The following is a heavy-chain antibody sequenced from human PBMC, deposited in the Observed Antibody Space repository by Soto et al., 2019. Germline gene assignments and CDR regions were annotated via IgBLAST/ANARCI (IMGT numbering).Heavy chain of an antibody. V-gene: IGHV4-34*01. CDR3: ARVGYSYGTTIDY. CDR2: INHSGST. CDR1: GGSFSGYY. Sequence: SETLSLTCAVYGGSFSGYYWSWIRQPPGKGLEWFGEINHSGSTNYNPSLKSRVTISVDTSKNQFSLKLSSVTAADTAVYYCARVGYSYGTTIDYWGQGTLVTVSS. D-gene: IGHD5-18*01. J-gene: IGHJ4*02.